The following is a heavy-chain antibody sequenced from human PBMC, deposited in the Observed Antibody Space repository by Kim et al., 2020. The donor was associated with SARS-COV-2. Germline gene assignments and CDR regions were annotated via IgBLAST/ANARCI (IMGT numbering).Heavy chain of an antibody. Sequence: SETLSLTCTVSGGSVSSGSYYWSWIRQPPGKGLEWIGYIYYSGSTNYNPSLQSRVTISVKTSKNQFSLKLSSVTAADTAVYYCARAHIVMGGFFDYWGQGTLVTVSS. CDR1: GGSVSSGSYY. V-gene: IGHV4-61*01. CDR2: IYYSGST. CDR3: ARAHIVMGGFFDY. J-gene: IGHJ4*02. D-gene: IGHD2-21*01.